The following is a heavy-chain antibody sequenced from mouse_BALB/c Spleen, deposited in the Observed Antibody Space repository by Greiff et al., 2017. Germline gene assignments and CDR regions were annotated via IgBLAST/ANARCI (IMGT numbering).Heavy chain of an antibody. V-gene: IGHV2-9*02. D-gene: IGHD1-1*01. J-gene: IGHJ1*01. CDR3: ARYNLGRTWYFDV. Sequence: QVQLKESGPGLVAPSQSLSITCTVSGFSLTSYGVHWVRQPPGKGLEWLGVIWAGGSTNYNSALMSRLSISKDNSKSQVFLKMNSLQTDDTAMYYCARYNLGRTWYFDVWGAGTTVTVSS. CDR2: IWAGGST. CDR1: GFSLTSYG.